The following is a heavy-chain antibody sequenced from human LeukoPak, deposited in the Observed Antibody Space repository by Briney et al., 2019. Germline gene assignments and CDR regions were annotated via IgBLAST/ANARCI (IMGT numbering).Heavy chain of an antibody. V-gene: IGHV1-18*01. Sequence: ASVKVSCKASGYTFTSYGISWVRQPPGQGLEWMGWISAYNGNTNYAQKLQGRVTMTTDTSTSTAYMELRSLRSDDTAVYYCARDLPEDYDILTGYYLGGYAFDIWGQGTMVTVSS. J-gene: IGHJ3*02. CDR3: ARDLPEDYDILTGYYLGGYAFDI. CDR2: ISAYNGNT. CDR1: GYTFTSYG. D-gene: IGHD3-9*01.